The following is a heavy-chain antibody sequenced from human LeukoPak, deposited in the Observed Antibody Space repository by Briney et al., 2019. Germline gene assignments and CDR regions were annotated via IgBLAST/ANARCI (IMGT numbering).Heavy chain of an antibody. Sequence: PSETLSLTCTVSGGSISSGDYYWSWIRQPPGKGLEWIGYIYYSGSTNYNPSLKSRVTISVDTSKNQFSLKLSSVTAADTAVYYCARARVGATNNFDYWGQGTLVTVSS. CDR1: GGSISSGDYY. D-gene: IGHD1-26*01. J-gene: IGHJ4*02. V-gene: IGHV4-61*08. CDR2: IYYSGST. CDR3: ARARVGATNNFDY.